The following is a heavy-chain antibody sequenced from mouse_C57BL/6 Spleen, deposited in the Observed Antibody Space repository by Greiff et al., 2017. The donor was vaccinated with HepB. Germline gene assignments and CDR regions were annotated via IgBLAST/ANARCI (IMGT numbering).Heavy chain of an antibody. CDR2: IYPSDSET. V-gene: IGHV1-61*01. J-gene: IGHJ3*01. Sequence: QVQLQQPGAELVRPGSSVKLSCKASGYTFTSYWMDWVKQRPGQGLEWIGNIYPSDSETHYNQKFKDKATLTVDKSSSTAYMQLSSLTSEDSAVYYWARGYGNHEGFAYWGQGTLVTVSA. CDR1: GYTFTSYW. D-gene: IGHD2-1*01. CDR3: ARGYGNHEGFAY.